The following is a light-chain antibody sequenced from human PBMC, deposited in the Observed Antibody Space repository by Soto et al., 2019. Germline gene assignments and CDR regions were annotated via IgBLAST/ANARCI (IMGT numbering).Light chain of an antibody. CDR1: QSISTY. Sequence: DIQMTQSPSSLSASVGDVVTITCRASQSISTYLNWYQQKPGKAPNVLIYTASTLHSGVPSRFSGSRSGTDFTLTINSLQPEDFATYYCQQSYSTPLTFGGGTKVDIK. V-gene: IGKV1-39*01. J-gene: IGKJ4*01. CDR2: TAS. CDR3: QQSYSTPLT.